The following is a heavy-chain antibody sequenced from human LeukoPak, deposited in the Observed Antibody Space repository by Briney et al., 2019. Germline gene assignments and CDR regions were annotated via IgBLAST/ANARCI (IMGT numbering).Heavy chain of an antibody. V-gene: IGHV3-30*02. CDR2: IRDDGSNK. CDR1: GFTFCSYG. CDR3: AKDMMVRGVVPFDY. Sequence: GGSLRLSCAASGFTFCSYGMHWVLQAPGKGLECVAFIRDDGSNKYYADSVKGRFTISRDNSKNTLYLQMNSLSAEDTAVYYCAKDMMVRGVVPFDYWGQGTLVTVSS. J-gene: IGHJ4*02. D-gene: IGHD3-10*01.